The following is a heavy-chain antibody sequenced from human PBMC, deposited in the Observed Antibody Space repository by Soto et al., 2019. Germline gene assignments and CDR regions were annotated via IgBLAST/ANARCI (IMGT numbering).Heavy chain of an antibody. D-gene: IGHD5-12*01. Sequence: EVQLLESGGCLVQPGGSLRLSCAASGFTFSSYAMSWVRQAPGKGLEWVSAISGSGGSTYYADSVKGRFTISRDNSKNTLYLQMNSLRAEDTAVYYCANGHPVDIVANYFDYWGQGTLVTVSS. CDR3: ANGHPVDIVANYFDY. V-gene: IGHV3-23*01. CDR2: ISGSGGST. J-gene: IGHJ4*02. CDR1: GFTFSSYA.